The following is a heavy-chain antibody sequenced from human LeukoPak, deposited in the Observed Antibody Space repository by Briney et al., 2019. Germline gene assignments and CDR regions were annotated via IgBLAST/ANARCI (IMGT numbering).Heavy chain of an antibody. CDR1: GFTFSSYA. D-gene: IGHD2-2*01. J-gene: IGHJ4*02. Sequence: GGSLRLSCAASGFTFSSYAMNWVRQAPGKGLEWASAISGSGGSTYYADSVKGRFTISRDNSKNTLYLQMNSLRAEDTAVYYCAKVYCSSASCFYDYWGQGTLVTVSS. CDR3: AKVYCSSASCFYDY. V-gene: IGHV3-23*01. CDR2: ISGSGGST.